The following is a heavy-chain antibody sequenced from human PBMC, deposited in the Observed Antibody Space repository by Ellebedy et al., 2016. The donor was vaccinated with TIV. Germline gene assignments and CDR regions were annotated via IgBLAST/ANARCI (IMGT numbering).Heavy chain of an antibody. CDR1: GFSFSSYS. CDR2: IHSDGRTT. D-gene: IGHD5-24*01. J-gene: IGHJ4*02. V-gene: IGHV3-74*01. CDR3: VRDQMGSSYPFDY. Sequence: GGSLRLXXAASGFSFSSYSMHWVRQAPGKGLVWVSRIHSDGRTTSYADSVKGRFTISRDSAKNMLYLQMNSLRAEDTAVFYCVRDQMGSSYPFDYWGQGTLVTVSP.